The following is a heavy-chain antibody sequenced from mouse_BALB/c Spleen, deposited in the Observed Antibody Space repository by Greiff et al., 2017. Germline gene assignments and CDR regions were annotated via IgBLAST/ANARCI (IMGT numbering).Heavy chain of an antibody. CDR3: ARGNSAGFAY. J-gene: IGHJ3*01. Sequence: VQLVESGAELVKPGVSVKISCKGSGYTFTDYAMHWVKQSHAKSLEWIGVISTYYGDASYNQKFKGKATMTVDKSSSTAYMELARLTSEDSAIYYCARGNSAGFAYWGQGTLVTVSA. CDR1: GYTFTDYA. V-gene: IGHV1S137*01. D-gene: IGHD2-1*01. CDR2: ISTYYGDA.